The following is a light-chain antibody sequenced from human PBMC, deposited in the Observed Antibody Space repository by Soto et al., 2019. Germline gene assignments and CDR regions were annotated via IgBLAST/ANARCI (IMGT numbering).Light chain of an antibody. Sequence: QSALTQPASVSGSPGQSITISCTGTSSDVGDNNYVSWYQQHPGKAPKLMIYDVTHRPSGISNRFSGSKSGNTASLTISGLQAEDEAHYYCNSYTSSSTLYVFGTGTKLTVL. CDR2: DVT. V-gene: IGLV2-14*01. J-gene: IGLJ1*01. CDR1: SSDVGDNNY. CDR3: NSYTSSSTLYV.